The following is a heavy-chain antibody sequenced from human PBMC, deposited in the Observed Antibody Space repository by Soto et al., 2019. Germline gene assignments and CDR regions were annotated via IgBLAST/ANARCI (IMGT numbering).Heavy chain of an antibody. Sequence: GASVKVSCKASGHTFTGHHMHWVRQDPGQGLEWMGYIDLDNDNRASAQKFQGRVTTTRDTSITTAYMELSGLRSDDTAVYYCGLEPTGTGGFDYWGQGTLVTVSS. CDR1: GHTFTGHH. J-gene: IGHJ4*02. CDR3: GLEPTGTGGFDY. V-gene: IGHV1-2*02. CDR2: IDLDNDNR. D-gene: IGHD7-27*01.